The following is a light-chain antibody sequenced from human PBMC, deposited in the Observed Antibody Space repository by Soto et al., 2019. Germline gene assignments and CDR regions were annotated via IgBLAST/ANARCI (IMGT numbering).Light chain of an antibody. CDR2: WTS. CDR1: QKIGNY. CDR3: QQYISYPWT. V-gene: IGKV1-5*03. Sequence: DIQMTQSPSTLSGSVGDRVTITCRASQKIGNYLAWYQQKIGIAPKILIYWTSNLERGVPSRFSGSGTGTEFTLNISSLQPDDFSSYFCQQYISYPWTFDQGTKVEI. J-gene: IGKJ1*01.